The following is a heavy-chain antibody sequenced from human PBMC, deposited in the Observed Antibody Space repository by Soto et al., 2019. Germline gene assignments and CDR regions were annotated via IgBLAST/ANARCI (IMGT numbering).Heavy chain of an antibody. D-gene: IGHD6-19*01. Sequence: EVQLLESGGGLVQPGGSLRLSCAASGLTFSSYAMSWVRQAPGKGLEWVSSISGGGVGTYYADSVKGRFTISRDNSKNMLVLQVNSLRAGDTAVYYCARRVPVAPYFDYWGQGTLVTVSS. V-gene: IGHV3-23*01. J-gene: IGHJ4*02. CDR2: ISGGGVGT. CDR1: GLTFSSYA. CDR3: ARRVPVAPYFDY.